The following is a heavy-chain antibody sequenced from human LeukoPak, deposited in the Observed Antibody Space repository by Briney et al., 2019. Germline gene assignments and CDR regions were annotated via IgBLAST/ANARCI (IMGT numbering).Heavy chain of an antibody. D-gene: IGHD1-14*01. CDR3: AKDLGRGKPGGFDY. CDR2: ISPSGADT. J-gene: IGHJ4*02. V-gene: IGHV3-23*01. CDR1: GFTFTNYA. Sequence: GGSLRLSCAASGFTFTNYAMNWVRQAPGKGLEWVSTISPSGADTYYADSVKGRFTISRDISKNTLYLQMNSLRAEDTAVYYCAKDLGRGKPGGFDYWGQGTLVTVSS.